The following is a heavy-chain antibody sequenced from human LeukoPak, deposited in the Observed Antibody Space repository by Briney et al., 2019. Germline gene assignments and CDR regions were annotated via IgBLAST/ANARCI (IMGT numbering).Heavy chain of an antibody. CDR1: GGSITSGDYF. Sequence: SETLSLTCSVSGGSITSGDYFWGWMRQSPGKGLEWIGSINYRGSTHYNPSLNSRVTISVDTSKNQCSLKLSSVTAADTAVYYCARHVGQWLWYFDHWGQGTLVTVSS. D-gene: IGHD6-19*01. CDR2: INYRGST. V-gene: IGHV4-39*01. J-gene: IGHJ4*02. CDR3: ARHVGQWLWYFDH.